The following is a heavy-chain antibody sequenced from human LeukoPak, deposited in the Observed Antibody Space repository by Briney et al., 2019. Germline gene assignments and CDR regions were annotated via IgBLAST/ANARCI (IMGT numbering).Heavy chain of an antibody. CDR3: ARPFSGSYSDAFDL. V-gene: IGHV4-39*07. Sequence: SETLSLTCTVSGGSISSSSYYWGWIRQPPGKGLEWIGSIYYSGSTYYNPSLKSRVTISVDTSKNQFSLKLSSVTAADTAVYYCARPFSGSYSDAFDLWGQGTMVTVSS. D-gene: IGHD1-26*01. CDR1: GGSISSSSYY. CDR2: IYYSGST. J-gene: IGHJ3*01.